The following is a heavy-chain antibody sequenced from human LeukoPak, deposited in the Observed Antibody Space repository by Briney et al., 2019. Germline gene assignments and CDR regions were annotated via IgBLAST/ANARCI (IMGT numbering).Heavy chain of an antibody. V-gene: IGHV3-9*01. J-gene: IGHJ4*02. Sequence: PGGSLRLSXAASGFTFDDYAMHWVRQAPGKGLEWVSGVSWNSGSIGYADSVKGRFTISRGNAKNSLYLQMNSLRAEGTAVYYCAKGVCSGGSCPLDYWGQGTLVTVSS. CDR3: AKGVCSGGSCPLDY. CDR2: VSWNSGSI. CDR1: GFTFDDYA. D-gene: IGHD2-15*01.